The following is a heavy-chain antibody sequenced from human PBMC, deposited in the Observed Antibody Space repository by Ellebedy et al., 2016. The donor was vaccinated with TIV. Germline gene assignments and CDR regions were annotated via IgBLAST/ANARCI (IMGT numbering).Heavy chain of an antibody. Sequence: GESLKISCAASGFTFNNYWMHWVRQAPGKGLVWVSRINSDGSSTNYADSVKGRFTISRDNAKNTLYLQMNSLRAEDTAFYYCERIYSSSSTLGYWGQGTLVTVSS. CDR1: GFTFNNYW. D-gene: IGHD6-13*01. CDR3: ERIYSSSSTLGY. J-gene: IGHJ4*02. V-gene: IGHV3-74*01. CDR2: INSDGSST.